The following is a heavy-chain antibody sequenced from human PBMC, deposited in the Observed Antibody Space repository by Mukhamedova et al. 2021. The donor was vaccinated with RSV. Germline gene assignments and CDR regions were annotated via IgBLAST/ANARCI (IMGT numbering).Heavy chain of an antibody. Sequence: SISSTTSYTYYADSVKGRFTVSRDNAKNSLYLQMDSLRAEDTAVYYCVRRPYIDYYGMDVWGQGTTVTVSS. CDR2: ISSTTSYT. CDR3: VRRPYIDYYGMDV. V-gene: IGHV3-21*01. D-gene: IGHD6-25*01. J-gene: IGHJ6*02.